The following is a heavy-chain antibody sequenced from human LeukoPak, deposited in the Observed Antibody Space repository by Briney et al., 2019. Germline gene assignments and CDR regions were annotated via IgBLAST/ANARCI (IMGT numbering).Heavy chain of an antibody. V-gene: IGHV3-48*02. CDR3: ARSVRLSNSLDY. Sequence: GGSLRLSCAASGFSFSSYSMNWVRQAPGKGLEWVSYISSSSSTYYADSVKGRFTISRDNAKNSLYLQMNSLRDEDTAVYYCARSVRLSNSLDYWGQGTLVTVSS. J-gene: IGHJ4*02. CDR2: ISSSSST. D-gene: IGHD3-10*01. CDR1: GFSFSSYS.